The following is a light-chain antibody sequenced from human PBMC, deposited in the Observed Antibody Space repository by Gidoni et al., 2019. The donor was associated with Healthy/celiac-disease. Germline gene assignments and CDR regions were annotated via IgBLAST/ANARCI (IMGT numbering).Light chain of an antibody. Sequence: EIVLTRSPGTLSLSPGERATLSCRASQSVSSSYLAWYQQKPCQAPRLLIYGASSRATGIPDRFSGSGSGTDFTLTISRLEPEDFAVYYCQQYGSSFYTFGQGTKLEIK. CDR2: GAS. CDR3: QQYGSSFYT. J-gene: IGKJ2*01. V-gene: IGKV3-20*01. CDR1: QSVSSSY.